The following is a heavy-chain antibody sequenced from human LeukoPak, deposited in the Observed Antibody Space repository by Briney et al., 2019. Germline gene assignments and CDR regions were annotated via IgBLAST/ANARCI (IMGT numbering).Heavy chain of an antibody. CDR3: VKDPYNWNYGDRIYYFDY. D-gene: IGHD1-7*01. J-gene: IGHJ4*02. CDR1: GFAFSSYA. V-gene: IGHV3-64D*09. Sequence: GGSLRLSCSASGFAFSSYAMHWVRQAPGKGLQYVSAISSNGGITYYADSVKGRFTISRDNSKNTLFLQMSSLRAVDTAVYYCVKDPYNWNYGDRIYYFDYWGQGTLVTVSS. CDR2: ISSNGGIT.